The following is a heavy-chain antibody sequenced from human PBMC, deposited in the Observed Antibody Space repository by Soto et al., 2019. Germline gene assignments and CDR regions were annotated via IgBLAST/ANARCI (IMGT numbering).Heavy chain of an antibody. CDR3: AKSKYEDSPLMDV. D-gene: IGHD2-15*01. V-gene: IGHV3-9*01. CDR2: ISWNGDLL. J-gene: IGHJ6*02. Sequence: QLVESGGTLVQTGGSLRLSCGGSGFPFEDYAMYWVRQPPGKGLEWVSGISWNGDLLGYADSVRGRFIISRDDVKKTHYLQMKNLRNDNTDLYYGAKSKYEDSPLMDVWGRGTTVAVS. CDR1: GFPFEDYA.